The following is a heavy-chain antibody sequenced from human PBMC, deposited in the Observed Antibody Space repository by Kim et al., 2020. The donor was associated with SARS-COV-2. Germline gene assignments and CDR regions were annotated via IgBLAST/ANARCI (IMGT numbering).Heavy chain of an antibody. V-gene: IGHV3-73*01. CDR3: FLGQYIRAADV. Sequence: GGSLRLSCVGSDFSFSEFPIHWARQASGKGLQWVGQIQNKRYRYETVYSESMKGRTTISRDDSRNTAHLQVNSLKTEDTAVYYCFLGQYIRAADVWGRGTMVNVSS. CDR2: IQNKRYRYET. D-gene: IGHD3-10*02. CDR1: DFSFSEFP. J-gene: IGHJ3*01.